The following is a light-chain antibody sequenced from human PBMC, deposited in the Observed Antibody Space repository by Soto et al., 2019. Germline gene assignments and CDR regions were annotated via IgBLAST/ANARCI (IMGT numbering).Light chain of an antibody. J-gene: IGKJ4*01. V-gene: IGKV3-15*01. CDR2: RAS. CDR1: RSVSTN. Sequence: ETVMTQSPATLSLSPGERATLSCRTSRSVSTNLAWYQQKPGQPPRLLIYRASTRTTGIPARFSGSGSGTESTLTISGLQSEDSAVYYCHQYNNWPPFFGGGTKVDIK. CDR3: HQYNNWPPF.